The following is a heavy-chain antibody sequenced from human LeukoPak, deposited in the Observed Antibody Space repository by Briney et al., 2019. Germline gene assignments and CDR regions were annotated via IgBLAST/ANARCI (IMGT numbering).Heavy chain of an antibody. CDR1: GYTFTSYG. D-gene: IGHD1-26*01. CDR3: ATLLGATPYYFDY. Sequence: GASVKVSCKASGYTFTSYGISWVRQAPGHGLEWMGIINPSGGSTSYAQKFQGRVTMTRDTSTSTVYMELSSLRSEDTAVYYCATLLGATPYYFDYWGQGTLVTVSS. V-gene: IGHV1-46*01. J-gene: IGHJ4*02. CDR2: INPSGGST.